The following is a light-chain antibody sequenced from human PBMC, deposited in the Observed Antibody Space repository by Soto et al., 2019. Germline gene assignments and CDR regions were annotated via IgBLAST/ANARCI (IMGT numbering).Light chain of an antibody. CDR1: QSISSY. V-gene: IGKV1-39*01. Sequence: DIQMTQSPSSLSASVGDRVTITCRASQSISSYLNWYQQKPGKAPKLLIYAASSLQSGVPSRFSGSGSGTDFTLNISRLQPEDLATYYCQQSYSTPPYTFGQGTKLEIK. CDR3: QQSYSTPPYT. CDR2: AAS. J-gene: IGKJ2*01.